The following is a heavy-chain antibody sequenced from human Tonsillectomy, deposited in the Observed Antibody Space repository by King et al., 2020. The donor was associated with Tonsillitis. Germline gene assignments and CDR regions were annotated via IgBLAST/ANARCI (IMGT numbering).Heavy chain of an antibody. CDR2: IKSKPDGGTT. D-gene: IGHD3-16*01. V-gene: IGHV3-15*01. Sequence: VQLVESGGGLVKPGGSLRLSCAASGFTFSNAWMNWVRQAPGKGLEWVGRIKSKPDGGTTDYAAPEKGRFTISRDDSKNTLYLQMNRLKTEDTDVYFCTTVGAGFWGQGTLVTVSA. CDR3: TTVGAGF. J-gene: IGHJ4*02. CDR1: GFTFSNAW.